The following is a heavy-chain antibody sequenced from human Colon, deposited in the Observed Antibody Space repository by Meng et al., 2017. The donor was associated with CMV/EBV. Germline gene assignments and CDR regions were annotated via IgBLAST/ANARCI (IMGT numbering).Heavy chain of an antibody. J-gene: IGHJ6*02. Sequence: GESLKISCAASGFTFSGSAMHWVRQAPGEGLEWVGRIRTKANDYATTYGESVKGRFTISRDDSKNTAYLQMNSLKTEDTAVYYCTSLDSGYVGLDVWGQGTTVTVSS. CDR3: TSLDSGYVGLDV. V-gene: IGHV3-73*01. CDR1: GFTFSGSA. D-gene: IGHD5-12*01. CDR2: IRTKANDYAT.